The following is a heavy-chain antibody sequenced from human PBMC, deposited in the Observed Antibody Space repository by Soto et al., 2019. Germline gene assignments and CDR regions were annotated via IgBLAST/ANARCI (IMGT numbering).Heavy chain of an antibody. CDR3: ARDLTGNVADS. V-gene: IGHV3-74*01. CDR2: INPDGSRT. D-gene: IGHD1-1*01. CDR1: GFTFSNSG. Sequence: EVHLVESGGGLVQPGGSLRLSCAASGFTFSNSGMHWVRQAPETGLVWVSYINPDGSRTKYADSVKGRFTISRDSAKNMVYVEMKSLRADETAVDFRARDLTGNVADSWGQGTPVIVSS. J-gene: IGHJ4*02.